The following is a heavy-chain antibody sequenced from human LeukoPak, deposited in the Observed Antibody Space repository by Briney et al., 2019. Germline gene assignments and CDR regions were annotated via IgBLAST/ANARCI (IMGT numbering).Heavy chain of an antibody. CDR1: GFTFDDYA. V-gene: IGHV3-9*01. CDR2: ISWNSGSI. CDR3: AKDRLLTRRTGCLDY. Sequence: GGSLRLSCAASGFTFDDYAMHWVRQAPGKGLERVSGISWNSGSIGYADSVKGRFTISRDNAKNSLYLQMNSLRAEDTALYYCAKDRLLTRRTGCLDYWGQGTLVTVSS. J-gene: IGHJ4*02. D-gene: IGHD1-14*01.